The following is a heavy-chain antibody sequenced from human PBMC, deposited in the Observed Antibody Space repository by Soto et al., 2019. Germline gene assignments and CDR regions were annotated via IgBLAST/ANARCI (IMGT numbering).Heavy chain of an antibody. CDR1: VGTSSSRV. J-gene: IGHJ3*01. CDR2: VTPVFGTT. Sequence: QVILVQSGAEVKQPGSSVKVSCRASVGTSSSRVINWVRQAPGQGLEWMGGVTPVFGTTNIAQKFQGRVTISADESTNTAYMELRSLRSDDTAMYYCARGQQELVDDDDGFDVWGQGTLVTVSS. V-gene: IGHV1-69*01. CDR3: ARGQQELVDDDDGFDV. D-gene: IGHD6-13*01.